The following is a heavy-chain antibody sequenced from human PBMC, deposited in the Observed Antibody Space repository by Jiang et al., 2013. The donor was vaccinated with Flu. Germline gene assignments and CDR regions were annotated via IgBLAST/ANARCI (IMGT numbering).Heavy chain of an antibody. CDR3: ARHTMVYATTDFDY. J-gene: IGHJ4*02. CDR1: GGSISSSSYY. D-gene: IGHD2-8*01. CDR2: IYYSGST. Sequence: LLKPSETLSLTCTVSGGSISSSSYYWGWIRQPPGKGLEWIGSIYYSGSTYYNPSLKSRVTISVDTSKNQFSLKLSSVTAADTAVYYCARHTMVYATTDFDYWGQGTLVTVSS. V-gene: IGHV4-39*01.